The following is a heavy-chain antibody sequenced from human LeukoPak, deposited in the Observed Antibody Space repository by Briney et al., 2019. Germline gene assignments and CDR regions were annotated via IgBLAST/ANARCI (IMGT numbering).Heavy chain of an antibody. CDR2: FNPENGNT. CDR1: GYSFVGYG. V-gene: IGHV1-18*01. J-gene: IGHJ4*02. Sequence: ASVKVSCKASGYSFVGYGITWVRQAPGQGLEWMGWFNPENGNTNYAQKVQGRGAMTADTSTSTSYMELRGLRSDDTAVYYCAREHSSSWDQFDYWGQGTLVTVSS. CDR3: AREHSSSWDQFDY. D-gene: IGHD6-13*01.